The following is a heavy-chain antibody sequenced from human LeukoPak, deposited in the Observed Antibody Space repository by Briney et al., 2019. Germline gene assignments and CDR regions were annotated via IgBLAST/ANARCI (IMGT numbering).Heavy chain of an antibody. CDR1: GYSLNVYY. D-gene: IGHD3-16*01. V-gene: IGHV1-2*02. CDR2: INPNSGDT. Sequence: ASVKVSCTASGYSLNVYYMYWGRQAPGQGLEWMGWINPNSGDTNYAQKFQGRVTMTRDISTVYMELSSLTSDDTAVYYCARRLPATYNFDYWGQGTLVTVSS. CDR3: ARRLPATYNFDY. J-gene: IGHJ4*02.